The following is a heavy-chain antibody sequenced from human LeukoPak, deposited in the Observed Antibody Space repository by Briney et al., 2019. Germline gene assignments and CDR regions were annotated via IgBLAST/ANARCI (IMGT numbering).Heavy chain of an antibody. CDR1: GDSISSGVFY. V-gene: IGHV4-61*02. J-gene: IGHJ6*03. CDR2: IYTTGNT. D-gene: IGHD5/OR15-5a*01. Sequence: SEALSLTCSLSGDSISSGVFYWSWIRHPAGKGLEWLGRIYTTGNTNYNPSLKSRVTMSIDTSENQFSLKLTSVTAADTAVYYCARGSFYRNSYYYYINVWGTGTTVTVSS. CDR3: ARGSFYRNSYYYYINV.